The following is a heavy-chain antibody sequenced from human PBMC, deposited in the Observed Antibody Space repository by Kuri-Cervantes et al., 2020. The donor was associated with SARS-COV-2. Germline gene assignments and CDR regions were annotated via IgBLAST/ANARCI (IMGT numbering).Heavy chain of an antibody. CDR3: ARVEVAGMSYGMDV. V-gene: IGHV3-66*02. CDR2: IHSGGST. Sequence: GGSLRLSCAASGFTVSSNYMSWVRQAPGKGLEWVSVIHSGGSTYYADSVKGRFTISRDNSKNTLYLQMNSLRAEDTAVYYCARVEVAGMSYGMDVRGQGTTVTVSS. CDR1: GFTVSSNY. J-gene: IGHJ6*02. D-gene: IGHD6-19*01.